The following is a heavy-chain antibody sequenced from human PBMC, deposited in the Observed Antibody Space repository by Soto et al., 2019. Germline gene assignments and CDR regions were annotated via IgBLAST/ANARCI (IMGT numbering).Heavy chain of an antibody. CDR1: GFTFSSYG. V-gene: IGHV3-30*18. Sequence: QVQLVESGGGVVQPGRSLRLSCAASGFTFSSYGMHWVRQAPGKGLEWVAVISYDGSNKYYADSVKGRFTISRDNSKNTMYLQMNSLRAEDTAVYYCAKAEDHLQSYYYYGMDVWGQGTTVTVSS. J-gene: IGHJ6*02. CDR3: AKAEDHLQSYYYYGMDV. CDR2: ISYDGSNK.